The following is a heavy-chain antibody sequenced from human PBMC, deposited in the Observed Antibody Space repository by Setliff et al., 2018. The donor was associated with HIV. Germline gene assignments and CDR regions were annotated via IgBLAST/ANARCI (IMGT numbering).Heavy chain of an antibody. D-gene: IGHD6-13*01. CDR2: IHHTGDT. CDR3: ARQSTVAAAGFDF. CDR1: GGSIGGTHY. V-gene: IGHV4-4*02. Sequence: SETLSLTCAVSGGSIGGTHYWNWVRQPPGRGLEWIGDIHHTGDTNYNPSLQSRVTLSIDNFNNQFSLKLDSVTAADTAIYYCARQSTVAAAGFDFWGQGTLVTVSS. J-gene: IGHJ4*02.